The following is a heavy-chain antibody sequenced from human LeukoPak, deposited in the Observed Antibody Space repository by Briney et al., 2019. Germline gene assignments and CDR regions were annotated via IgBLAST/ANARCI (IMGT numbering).Heavy chain of an antibody. D-gene: IGHD2-15*01. Sequence: PSETLSLTCTVSGGSISSSSYYWGWIRQPPGKGLEWIGSIYYSGSTYYNPSLKSRVTISLDTSKNQFSLKLSSVTAADTAVYYCATHKVVLAATHCFDPWGQGTLVTVSS. CDR3: ATHKVVLAATHCFDP. CDR1: GGSISSSSYY. CDR2: IYYSGST. V-gene: IGHV4-39*01. J-gene: IGHJ5*02.